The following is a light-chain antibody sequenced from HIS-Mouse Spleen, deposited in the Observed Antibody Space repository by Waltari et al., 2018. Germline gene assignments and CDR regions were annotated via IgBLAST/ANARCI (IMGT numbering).Light chain of an antibody. V-gene: IGLV2-14*01. CDR3: SSYTSSSTWV. CDR2: EVS. CDR1: SSDGGGYKY. J-gene: IGLJ3*02. Sequence: QSTLTPPASVSGSPGQSITISCTGTSSDGGGYKYVSWYQQHPGKSPKLMIYEVSNRPSGVSNRFSGSKSGNTASLTISGLQAEDEADYYCSSYTSSSTWVFGGGTKLTVL.